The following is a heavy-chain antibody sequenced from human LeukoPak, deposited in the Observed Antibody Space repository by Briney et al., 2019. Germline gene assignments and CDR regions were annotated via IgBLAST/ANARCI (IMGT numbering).Heavy chain of an antibody. J-gene: IGHJ4*02. Sequence: MAGGSLRLSCAASGFTFSDYYMSWIRQAPGKGLEWVSYISSSGTTIYYADSVKGRFTISRDNAKNSLYLQMNSLRAEDTAVHYCVRRRDSGSLQHFDYWGQGTLVTVSS. CDR1: GFTFSDYY. D-gene: IGHD1-26*01. CDR3: VRRRDSGSLQHFDY. V-gene: IGHV3-11*01. CDR2: ISSSGTTI.